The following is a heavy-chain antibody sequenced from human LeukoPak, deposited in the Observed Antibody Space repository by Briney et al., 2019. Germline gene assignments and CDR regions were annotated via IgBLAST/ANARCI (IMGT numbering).Heavy chain of an antibody. D-gene: IGHD3-22*01. Sequence: SVKVSCKASGGXFSSYAISWVRQAPGQGLEWMGGIIPILGTANYAQKFQGRVTITADESTSTAYMELSSLRSEDTAVYYCAREPPYYYDSSGSPMGYWGQGTLVTVSS. V-gene: IGHV1-69*13. CDR2: IIPILGTA. J-gene: IGHJ4*02. CDR3: AREPPYYYDSSGSPMGY. CDR1: GGXFSSYA.